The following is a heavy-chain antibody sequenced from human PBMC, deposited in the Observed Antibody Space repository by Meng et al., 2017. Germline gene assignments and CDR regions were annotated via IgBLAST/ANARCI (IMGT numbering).Heavy chain of an antibody. CDR1: GGSISSGGYY. D-gene: IGHD2-15*01. Sequence: QVQLQESGPGPVKPSQTLSLTCTVSGGSISSGGYYWSWIRQHPGKGLEWIGYIYYSGSTYYNPSLKSLVTISVDTSKNQFSLKLSSVTAADTAVYYCARGLRCSGGSCYSSNWFDPWGQGTLVTVSS. V-gene: IGHV4-31*01. CDR2: IYYSGST. CDR3: ARGLRCSGGSCYSSNWFDP. J-gene: IGHJ5*02.